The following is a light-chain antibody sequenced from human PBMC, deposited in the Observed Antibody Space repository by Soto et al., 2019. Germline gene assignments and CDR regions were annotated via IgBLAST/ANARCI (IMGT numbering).Light chain of an antibody. CDR3: QQYGSSPET. J-gene: IGKJ1*01. V-gene: IGKV3-20*01. CDR1: QSVTNNY. Sequence: VLTQSPVNLSLSPGERATLSCRASQSVTNNYLAWFQQKPGQAPRLLIYGASTRATGIPDRFSGSGSGTDFTLTISRLEPEDFAVYYCQQYGSSPETFGQGTKVDIK. CDR2: GAS.